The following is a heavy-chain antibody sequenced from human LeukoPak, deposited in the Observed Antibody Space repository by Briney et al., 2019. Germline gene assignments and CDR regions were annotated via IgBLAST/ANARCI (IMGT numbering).Heavy chain of an antibody. D-gene: IGHD1-14*01. CDR1: GYTFTSYD. CDR2: MNPNSGNT. CDR3: ARGPLSRPGYYYYGMDV. J-gene: IGHJ6*02. V-gene: IGHV1-8*01. Sequence: ASVKVSCKASGYTFTSYDINWVRQATGQGLEWMGWMNPNSGNTGYAQKFQGRVTMTRNTSISTAYMELSSLRSEDTAVYYCARGPLSRPGYYYYGMDVWGQGTTVTVSS.